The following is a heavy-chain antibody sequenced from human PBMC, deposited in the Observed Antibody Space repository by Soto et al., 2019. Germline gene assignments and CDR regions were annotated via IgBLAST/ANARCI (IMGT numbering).Heavy chain of an antibody. V-gene: IGHV3-15*01. CDR1: GFTFSTAW. CDR2: IKSKTDGETS. CDR3: TVLGTGTLRY. Sequence: EVQLVESGGGLVQPGGSLRLSCAASGFTFSTAWMSWVRQAPGKGLEWVGRIKSKTDGETSDYAAPVKGRFTISRDDSKNMLFLQMNSLNTEDTAVYYCTVLGTGTLRYWGQGSLVTVTS. J-gene: IGHJ4*02. D-gene: IGHD1-7*01.